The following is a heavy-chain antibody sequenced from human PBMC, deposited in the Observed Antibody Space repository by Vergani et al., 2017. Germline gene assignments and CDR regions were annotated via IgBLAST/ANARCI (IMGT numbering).Heavy chain of an antibody. V-gene: IGHV3-21*01. D-gene: IGHD6-13*01. CDR2: ISSSSSYI. CDR1: GFTFSSYS. Sequence: EVQLVESGGGLVKPGGSLRLSCAASGFTFSSYSMNWVRQAPGKGLGWVSSISSSSSYIYYADSVKGRFTISRDNAKNSLYLQMSSLRAEDTAVYYCVKDEGYGSSWSYYWGQGTLVTVSS. CDR3: VKDEGYGSSWSYY. J-gene: IGHJ4*02.